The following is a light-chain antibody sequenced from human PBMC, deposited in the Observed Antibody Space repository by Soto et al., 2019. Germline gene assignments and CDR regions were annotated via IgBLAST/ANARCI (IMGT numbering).Light chain of an antibody. J-gene: IGKJ3*01. Sequence: DIQMTQSPSSLSASVGDRVTITCRASQGISNYVAWYQQKPGTAPKVLISAASTLQSGIPSQFSGSGFGPDFTLNISSLQPEDVATYYCQEYSSAPFTFGPGTKVEIK. CDR2: AAS. V-gene: IGKV1-27*01. CDR3: QEYSSAPFT. CDR1: QGISNY.